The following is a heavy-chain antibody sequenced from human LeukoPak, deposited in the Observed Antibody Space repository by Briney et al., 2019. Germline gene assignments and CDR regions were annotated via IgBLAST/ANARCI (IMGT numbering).Heavy chain of an antibody. CDR2: ISYDGSNK. Sequence: GGSLRLSCAASGFTFSTYAMDWVRQAPGKGLEWVAVISYDGSNKYYADSVKGRFTISRDNSKNTLYLQMNSLRAGDTAVYYCARAYSSSSGVMGDYWGQGTLVPVSS. CDR3: ARAYSSSSGVMGDY. J-gene: IGHJ4*02. D-gene: IGHD6-6*01. CDR1: GFTFSTYA. V-gene: IGHV3-30-3*01.